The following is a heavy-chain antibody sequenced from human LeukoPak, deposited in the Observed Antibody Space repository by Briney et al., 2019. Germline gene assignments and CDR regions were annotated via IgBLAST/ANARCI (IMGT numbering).Heavy chain of an antibody. Sequence: GGSLRLSCAASGFTFSGSAMHWVRQASGKGLEWVGRIRSKANSYATVYAASVNGRFTISRDDSKDTAYLQMNSLRAEDTAVYYCARVGTGTNIWGQGTMVTVSS. CDR1: GFTFSGSA. D-gene: IGHD1/OR15-1a*01. J-gene: IGHJ3*02. CDR2: IRSKANSYAT. V-gene: IGHV3-73*01. CDR3: ARVGTGTNI.